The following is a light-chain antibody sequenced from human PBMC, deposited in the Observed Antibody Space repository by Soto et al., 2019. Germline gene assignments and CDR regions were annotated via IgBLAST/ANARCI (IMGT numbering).Light chain of an antibody. CDR2: GAY. J-gene: IGKJ1*01. CDR1: QSVSSSY. Sequence: EIVLTQSPGTLPLSPGEGATLSCRASQSVSSSYLAWYQQKPGQAPRLLIYGAYSRATGIPDRFSGSGSGTDFTLSISRLEPEDFAVYYCQQYGSSRAFGQGTKVEIK. CDR3: QQYGSSRA. V-gene: IGKV3-20*01.